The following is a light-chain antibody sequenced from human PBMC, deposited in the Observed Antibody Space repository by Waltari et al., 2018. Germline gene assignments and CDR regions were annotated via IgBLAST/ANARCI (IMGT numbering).Light chain of an antibody. CDR1: SSDVGGFKR. Sequence: QSALTQPPSVSGSPGQSVTISCTGTSSDVGGFKRVSWYHQPPGTSPKLMIYEVINRPPGFPDRFSGSKSGNTASLTISGLQAEDEGDYYCSSYTVSYTWVFGGGTKLTVL. CDR3: SSYTVSYTWV. J-gene: IGLJ3*02. CDR2: EVI. V-gene: IGLV2-18*02.